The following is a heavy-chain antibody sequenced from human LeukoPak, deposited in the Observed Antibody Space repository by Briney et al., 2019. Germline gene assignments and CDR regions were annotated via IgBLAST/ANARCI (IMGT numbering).Heavy chain of an antibody. J-gene: IGHJ4*02. CDR2: IIPIFGTA. CDR1: GGTFSSYA. CDR3: ARGGVQLERFDY. V-gene: IGHV1-69*01. Sequence: SVKVSCKASGGTFSSYAISWVRQAPGQGLEWMGGIIPIFGTANYAQKFQGRVTITADESTGTAYMDLSSLRSEDTAVYYCARGGVQLERFDYWGQGTLVTVSP. D-gene: IGHD1-1*01.